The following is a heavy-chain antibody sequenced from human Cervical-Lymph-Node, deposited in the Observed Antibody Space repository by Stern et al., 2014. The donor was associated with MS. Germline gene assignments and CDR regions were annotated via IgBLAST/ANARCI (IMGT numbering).Heavy chain of an antibody. Sequence: QVQLQESGPGLVKPSETLSLTCTVSGGSISSSSYYWGWIRQPPGKGLEWIGSIYYSGSTYYNPSLKSRVTISVDTFQNPFSPKRSSVTAADTAVYYCARLSGSYFGYFDYWGQGTLVTVSS. CDR2: IYYSGST. V-gene: IGHV4-39*01. CDR1: GGSISSSSYY. J-gene: IGHJ4*02. D-gene: IGHD1-26*01. CDR3: ARLSGSYFGYFDY.